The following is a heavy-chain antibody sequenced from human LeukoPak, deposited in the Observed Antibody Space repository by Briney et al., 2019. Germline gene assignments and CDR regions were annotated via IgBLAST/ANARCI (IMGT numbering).Heavy chain of an antibody. V-gene: IGHV3-23*01. D-gene: IGHD2-21*02. J-gene: IGHJ4*02. CDR1: GFTFSNYA. Sequence: AGGSLRLSCAASGFTFSNYAMSWVRQAPGKGLEWVSGISDSGYTTYYADSVKGRFTISRDNAKNSLYLQMNSLRAEDTAVYYCASFGDFQDYWGQGTLVTVSS. CDR2: ISDSGYTT. CDR3: ASFGDFQDY.